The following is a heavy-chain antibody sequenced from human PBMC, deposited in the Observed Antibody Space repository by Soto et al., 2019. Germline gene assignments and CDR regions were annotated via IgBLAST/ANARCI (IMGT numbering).Heavy chain of an antibody. J-gene: IGHJ4*02. CDR3: ARTTAVPNTLRSRYFFDY. CDR1: GGSVSDKTYY. D-gene: IGHD4-17*01. Sequence: SETLSLTCSVSGGSVSDKTYYWSWMRQPPGKILEWIGYVYYSGTTNYNPSLKSRVTISVDLSKNRFSLRLSSVTTADTALYYCARTTAVPNTLRSRYFFDYWGQGTLVTVSS. V-gene: IGHV4-61*01. CDR2: VYYSGTT.